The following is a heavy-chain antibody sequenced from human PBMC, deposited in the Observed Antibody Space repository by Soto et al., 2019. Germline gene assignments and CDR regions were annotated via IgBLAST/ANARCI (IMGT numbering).Heavy chain of an antibody. CDR2: ISGSGGNT. CDR3: AKARMFRGVNWFDH. CDR1: GFSFSNYA. D-gene: IGHD3-10*01. Sequence: PGGSLRLSCVASGFSFSNYAMSWVRQAPGKGLEWVSGISGSGGNTYCAESVKGRFTISRDNSKNTLNPQMNTLRAEDTALYSCAKARMFRGVNWFDHWGLGTLVTVSS. J-gene: IGHJ5*02. V-gene: IGHV3-23*01.